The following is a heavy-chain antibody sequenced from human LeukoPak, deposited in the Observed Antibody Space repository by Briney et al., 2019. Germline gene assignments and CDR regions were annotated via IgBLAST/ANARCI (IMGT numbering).Heavy chain of an antibody. J-gene: IGHJ5*02. V-gene: IGHV4-61*02. CDR3: AREGEYSNRLDP. CDR2: FYTSGST. CDR1: GGSISSGSYY. Sequence: KSSETLSLTCTVSGGSISSGSYYWSWIRQPAGKGLEWIGRFYTSGSTDYNPSLKSRVTISIDTSKNQFSLKLSSVTAADTAVYYCAREGEYSNRLDPWGQGTLDTVSS. D-gene: IGHD4-11*01.